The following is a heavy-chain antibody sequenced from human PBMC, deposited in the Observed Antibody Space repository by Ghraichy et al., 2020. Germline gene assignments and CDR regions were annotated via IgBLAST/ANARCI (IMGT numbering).Heavy chain of an antibody. CDR1: GFTFSSYW. CDR3: ARVNQRYFDL. CDR2: IRQDGGQT. D-gene: IGHD1-14*01. V-gene: IGHV3-7*01. J-gene: IGHJ2*01. Sequence: GGSLRLSCAASGFTFSSYWMSWVRQAPGKGLEWVAHIRQDGGQTYFLDSVKGRFTISRDNAKNSVDLQMNTLRAEDTAVYYCARVNQRYFDLCGRGTLVTVSS.